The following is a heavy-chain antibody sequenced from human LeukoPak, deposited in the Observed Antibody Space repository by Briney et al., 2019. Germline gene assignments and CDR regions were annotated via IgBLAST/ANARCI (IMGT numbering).Heavy chain of an antibody. CDR3: ARPRECDFWSGTAFDY. D-gene: IGHD3-3*01. CDR1: GYSFTSYW. Sequence: GESLKISCKGSGYSFTSYWIGWVRQMPGKGLEWMVIIYPGDSDTRYSPSFQGQVTISADISISTAYLQWSSLKASDTAMYYCARPRECDFWSGTAFDYWGQGTLVTVSS. V-gene: IGHV5-51*01. J-gene: IGHJ4*02. CDR2: IYPGDSDT.